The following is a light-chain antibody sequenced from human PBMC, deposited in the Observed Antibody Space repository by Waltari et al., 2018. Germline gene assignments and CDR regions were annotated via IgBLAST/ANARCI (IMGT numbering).Light chain of an antibody. J-gene: IGKJ4*01. CDR1: QRVSAN. V-gene: IGKV3-15*01. CDR3: QQYHNWPPGEDT. CDR2: GVS. Sequence: EIVMTQSPAPLPVPPGERPTLPCRASQRVSANLAWSQQKPGQAPRLLIYGVSTRATGIPARVSGSGSGTGFTLTISSLQSEDFAIYYCQQYHNWPPGEDTFGGGTKVEIK.